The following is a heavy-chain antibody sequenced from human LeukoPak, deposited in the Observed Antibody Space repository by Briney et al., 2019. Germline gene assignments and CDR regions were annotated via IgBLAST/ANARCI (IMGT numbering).Heavy chain of an antibody. CDR1: GFSLSASGVG. CDR3: AHMASSRPIDY. Sequence: SGPTLVKPTQTLTLTCTFSGFSLSASGVGVGWIRQPPGRALEWLALIYWNDDRRYSPSLKSRLTITKDTSKNQVVLKMTNMDPVDTATYYCAHMASSRPIDYWGQGTLVTVSS. CDR2: IYWNDDR. V-gene: IGHV2-5*01. D-gene: IGHD2-2*01. J-gene: IGHJ4*02.